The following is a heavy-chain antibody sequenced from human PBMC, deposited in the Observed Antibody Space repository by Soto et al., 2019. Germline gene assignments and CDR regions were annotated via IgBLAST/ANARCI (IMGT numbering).Heavy chain of an antibody. Sequence: GGSLRLSCAASGFTFSSYAMHWVRQAPGKGLEWVAVISYDGSNKYYADSVKGRFTISRDNSKNTLYLQMNSLRAEDTAVYYCARDSVAVWGSYRFVSYYYYYGMDVWGQGTTVTVSS. J-gene: IGHJ6*02. D-gene: IGHD3-16*02. CDR2: ISYDGSNK. V-gene: IGHV3-30-3*01. CDR1: GFTFSSYA. CDR3: ARDSVAVWGSYRFVSYYYYYGMDV.